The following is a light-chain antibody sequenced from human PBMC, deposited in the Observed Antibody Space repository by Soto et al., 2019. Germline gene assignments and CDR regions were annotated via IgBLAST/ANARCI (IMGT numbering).Light chain of an antibody. CDR2: SDN. Sequence: QSVLTQPPSASGTPGQRVTISCSGSSSNIGSNPVSWYQQLPGTAPKSLIYSDNKRPSGVPDRFSGSRSGTSASLAISGLQSEDEAEYYCAAWDDSLGGRVFGGGTKLTVL. J-gene: IGLJ2*01. V-gene: IGLV1-44*01. CDR1: SSNIGSNP. CDR3: AAWDDSLGGRV.